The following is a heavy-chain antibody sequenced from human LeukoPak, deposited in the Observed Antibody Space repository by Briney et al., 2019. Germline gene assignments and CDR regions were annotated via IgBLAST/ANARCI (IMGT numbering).Heavy chain of an antibody. CDR1: GFTFSSYE. V-gene: IGHV3-48*03. Sequence: GGSLRLSCAASGFTFSSYEMNWVRQAPGKGLEWVSYISSSGSTINNADSVKGRFTISRDNAKNSLYLQMHRLRAEDTAVYYCARTSRSGYSDGLFDYWGQRTLVTVSS. CDR3: ARTSRSGYSDGLFDY. CDR2: ISSSGSTI. J-gene: IGHJ4*02. D-gene: IGHD5-18*01.